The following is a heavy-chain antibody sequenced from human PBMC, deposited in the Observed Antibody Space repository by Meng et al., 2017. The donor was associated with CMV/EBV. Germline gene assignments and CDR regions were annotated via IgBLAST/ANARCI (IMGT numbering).Heavy chain of an antibody. CDR1: GYTFTSYD. CDR2: MNPNSGNT. CDR3: AREERGQLLLGIGHYYYYGMDV. J-gene: IGHJ6*02. V-gene: IGHV1-8*03. D-gene: IGHD2-2*01. Sequence: ASVQVSCKASGYTFTSYDINWVRQATRQWLEWMGWMNPNSGNTGYAQKFQGRVTITGNTSISTAYMKLTSLRSEDTTVYYCAREERGQLLLGIGHYYYYGMDVWGQGTTVTVSS.